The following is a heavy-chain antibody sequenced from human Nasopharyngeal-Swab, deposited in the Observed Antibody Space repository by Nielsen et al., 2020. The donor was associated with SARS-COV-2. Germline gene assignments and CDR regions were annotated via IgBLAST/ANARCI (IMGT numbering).Heavy chain of an antibody. J-gene: IGHJ3*01. V-gene: IGHV1-69*13. CDR1: GGTYSIYA. Sequence: SAKVSCKAFGGTYSIYAISWVRQAPGHGHEWMGGIIPIFGTSNYAQKFQGRVTITAGEFTSTAYMELSSLRSVDTAVYYCARMHCGGDCYSRGEDAFDLWGQGTLVTVSS. CDR3: ARMHCGGDCYSRGEDAFDL. CDR2: IIPIFGTS. D-gene: IGHD2-21*02.